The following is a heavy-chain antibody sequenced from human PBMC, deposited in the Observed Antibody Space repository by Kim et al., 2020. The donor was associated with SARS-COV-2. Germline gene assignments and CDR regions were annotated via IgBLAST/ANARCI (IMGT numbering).Heavy chain of an antibody. CDR3: ARTLTGTTESFEY. V-gene: IGHV3-7*03. D-gene: IGHD3-9*01. CDR2: Q. Sequence: QYSVHSVRGRFTVSRDGANMYLQMNSLRAEDTAVYYCARTLTGTTESFEYWGRGTLVTVSS. J-gene: IGHJ1*01.